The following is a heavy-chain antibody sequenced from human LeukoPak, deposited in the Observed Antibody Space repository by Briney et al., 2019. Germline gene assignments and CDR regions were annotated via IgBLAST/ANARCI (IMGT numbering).Heavy chain of an antibody. V-gene: IGHV1-8*01. J-gene: IGHJ5*02. CDR2: MNPNSGNT. CDR1: GNTFISYD. Sequence: ASVKVSCKASGNTFISYDINWVRQATGQGLEWMGWMNPNSGNTAYAQKFQGRVTMTRNTSISTAYMELSSLRSEDTAVYYCARDSSGWYHWFDPWGQGTLVTVAS. CDR3: ARDSSGWYHWFDP. D-gene: IGHD6-19*01.